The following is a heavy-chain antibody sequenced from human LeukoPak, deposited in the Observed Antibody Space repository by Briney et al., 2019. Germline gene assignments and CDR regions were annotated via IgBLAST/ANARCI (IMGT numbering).Heavy chain of an antibody. CDR3: ARDPYDFWSGYSTSRGYFDY. D-gene: IGHD3-3*01. V-gene: IGHV3-48*01. J-gene: IGHJ4*02. Sequence: QPGGSLRLSCAASGFTFSSYSMNWVRQAPGKGLEWVSYISSSSSTIYYADSVKGRFTISRDNAKNSLYLQMNSLRAEDTAVYYCARDPYDFWSGYSTSRGYFDYWGQGTLVTVSS. CDR1: GFTFSSYS. CDR2: ISSSSSTI.